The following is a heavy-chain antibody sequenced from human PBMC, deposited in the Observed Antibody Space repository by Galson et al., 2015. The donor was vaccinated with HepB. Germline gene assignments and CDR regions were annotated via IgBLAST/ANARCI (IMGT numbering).Heavy chain of an antibody. V-gene: IGHV3-30-3*01. CDR3: ARDPDDTDGYYLTFEY. J-gene: IGHJ4*02. D-gene: IGHD3-22*01. CDR2: ISYDENNQ. Sequence: SLRLSCAASGFTLTDFAMYWVRQAPGKGLEWVAFISYDENNQYYADSVRGRFTISRDVAKNTLYPQMNSLRIEDTALYYCARDPDDTDGYYLTFEYWGQGALITVSS. CDR1: GFTLTDFA.